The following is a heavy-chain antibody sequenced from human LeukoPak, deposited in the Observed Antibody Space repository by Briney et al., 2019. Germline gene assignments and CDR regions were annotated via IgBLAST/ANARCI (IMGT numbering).Heavy chain of an antibody. CDR2: ISGSSNYI. D-gene: IGHD6-19*01. V-gene: IGHV3-21*01. CDR1: GFTFNDYS. Sequence: GGSLRLSCAVSGFTFNDYSINWVRQAPGKGLEWVSYISGSSNYIHYADSVRGRFTIFRDNAKTSVYLQMNSLRAEDTAVYYCAREPSGWYVDYWGQEALVTVSS. CDR3: AREPSGWYVDY. J-gene: IGHJ4*02.